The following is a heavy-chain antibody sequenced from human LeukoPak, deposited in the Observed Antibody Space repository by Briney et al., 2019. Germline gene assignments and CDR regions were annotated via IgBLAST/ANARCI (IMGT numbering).Heavy chain of an antibody. CDR3: AKDWTTVVTPKGYYFDS. CDR1: GFSFNNYA. CDR2: ISTTGGST. Sequence: GGSLRLSCAAYGFSFNNYAMSWVRQAPGKGLEWVSAISTTGGSTYYADSVKGRFTVYRDNSKNTLSLQMDSLRVEDTALYYCAKDWTTVVTPKGYYFDSWGQGTLVTVPS. J-gene: IGHJ4*02. V-gene: IGHV3-23*01. D-gene: IGHD4-23*01.